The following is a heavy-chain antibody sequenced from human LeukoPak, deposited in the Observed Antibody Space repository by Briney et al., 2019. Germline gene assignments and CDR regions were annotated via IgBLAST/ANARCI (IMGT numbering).Heavy chain of an antibody. CDR2: IYSGGDT. CDR3: ARRSTVTRDVDI. CDR1: GGSFSGYY. V-gene: IGHV3-66*04. Sequence: ETLSLTCAVYGGSFSGYYWSWIRQPPGKGLEWVSVIYSGGDTYYADSVKGRFTISRDNSKNTVYLQVNSLRAEDTAVYYCARRSTVTRDVDIWGQGTMVTVSS. D-gene: IGHD4-17*01. J-gene: IGHJ3*02.